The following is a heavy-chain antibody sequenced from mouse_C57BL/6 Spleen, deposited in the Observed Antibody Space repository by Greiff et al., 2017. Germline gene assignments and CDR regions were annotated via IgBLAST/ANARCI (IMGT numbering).Heavy chain of an antibody. CDR3: ARHRPITTVVAKGDWFAY. CDR2: ISSCGSYT. D-gene: IGHD1-1*01. V-gene: IGHV5-6*01. J-gene: IGHJ3*01. Sequence: EVMLVESGGDLVKPGGSLKLSCAASGFTFSSYGMSWVRQTPDKRLEWVATISSCGSYTYYPDSVKGRFTISRDNAKNTLYLQMSSLKSEDTAMYYCARHRPITTVVAKGDWFAYWGQGTLVTVSA. CDR1: GFTFSSYG.